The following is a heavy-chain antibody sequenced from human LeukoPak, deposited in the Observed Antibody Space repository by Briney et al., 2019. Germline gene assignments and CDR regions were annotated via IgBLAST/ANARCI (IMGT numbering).Heavy chain of an antibody. J-gene: IGHJ5*02. V-gene: IGHV1-2*02. CDR3: ARDRSYDFWSGYRQTLNWFDP. CDR2: INPNSGGT. Sequence: ASVKVSCKASGYTFTGYYMHWVRQAPGQGLEWMGWINPNSGGTNYAQKFQGRVTMTRDTSISTAYMELSGLRSDDTAVYYCARDRSYDFWSGYRQTLNWFDPWGQGTLVTVSS. CDR1: GYTFTGYY. D-gene: IGHD3-3*01.